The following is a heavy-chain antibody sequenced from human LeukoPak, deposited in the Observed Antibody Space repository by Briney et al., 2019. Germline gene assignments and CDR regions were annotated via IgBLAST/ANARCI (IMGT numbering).Heavy chain of an antibody. CDR1: GYTFTSYG. CDR3: EVTAAGLSFDY. D-gene: IGHD6-13*01. CDR2: ISAYNGNT. J-gene: IGHJ4*02. V-gene: IGHV1-18*01. Sequence: ASVKVSCKASGYTFTSYGISWVRQAPGQGLEWMGWISAYNGNTNYAQRLQGRVTMTTDTSTSTAYMELRSLRSDDTAVYYCEVTAAGLSFDYWGQGTLVTVSS.